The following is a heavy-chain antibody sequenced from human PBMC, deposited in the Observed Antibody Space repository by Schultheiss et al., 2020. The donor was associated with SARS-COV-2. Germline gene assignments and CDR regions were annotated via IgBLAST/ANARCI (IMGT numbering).Heavy chain of an antibody. J-gene: IGHJ4*02. Sequence: SETLSLTCAVYGGSFSGYYWSWIRQPPGKGLEWIGEINHSGSTNYNPSLKSRVTISVDTSKNQFSLKLSSVTAADTAVYYCARDRYYGSGLALVYWGQGTLVTVSS. D-gene: IGHD3-10*01. CDR2: INHSGST. V-gene: IGHV4-34*01. CDR3: ARDRYYGSGLALVY. CDR1: GGSFSGYY.